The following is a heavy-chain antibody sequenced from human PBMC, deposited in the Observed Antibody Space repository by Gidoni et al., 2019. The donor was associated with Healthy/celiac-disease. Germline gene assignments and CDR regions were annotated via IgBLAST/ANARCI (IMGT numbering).Heavy chain of an antibody. V-gene: IGHV3-23*01. D-gene: IGHD3-22*01. CDR3: AKDVLTYYYDSSGYYFDY. CDR1: GFTFSSYA. CDR2: ISGSGGST. J-gene: IGHJ4*02. Sequence: EVQLLESGGGLVQPGGSLRLSCAASGFTFSSYAMSWVRQAPGKGLEWVSAISGSGGSTYYADSVKGRFTISRDNSKNTLYLQMNSLRAEDTAVYYCAKDVLTYYYDSSGYYFDYWGQGTLVTVSS.